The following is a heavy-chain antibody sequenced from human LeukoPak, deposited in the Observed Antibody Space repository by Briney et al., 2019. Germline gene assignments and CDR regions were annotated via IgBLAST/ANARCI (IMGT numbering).Heavy chain of an antibody. CDR2: VNPSGGST. Sequence: GAPVKVSCKASGYTFTSYYMHWVRQAPGQGLEWMGIVNPSGGSTSYAQKFQGRVTMTRDMSTSTVYMELSSLRSEDTAVYYCARAYYDFWSGYSPFDYWGQGTLVTVSS. J-gene: IGHJ4*02. D-gene: IGHD3-3*01. V-gene: IGHV1-46*01. CDR3: ARAYYDFWSGYSPFDY. CDR1: GYTFTSYY.